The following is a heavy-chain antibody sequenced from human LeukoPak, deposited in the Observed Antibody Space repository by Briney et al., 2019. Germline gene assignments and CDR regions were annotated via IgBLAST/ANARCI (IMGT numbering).Heavy chain of an antibody. CDR2: MNPNSGNT. Sequence: GASVKVSCKASGYTFTSYDVNWVRQATGQGLEWMGWMNPNSGNTGYAQKFQGRVTMTRNTSISTAYMELSSLRSEDTAVYYCARGQSRYGDYWYFDLWGRGTLVTVSS. D-gene: IGHD4-17*01. CDR1: GYTFTSYD. J-gene: IGHJ2*01. CDR3: ARGQSRYGDYWYFDL. V-gene: IGHV1-8*01.